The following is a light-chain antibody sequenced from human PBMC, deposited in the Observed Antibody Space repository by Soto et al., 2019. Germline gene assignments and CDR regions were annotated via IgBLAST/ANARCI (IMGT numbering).Light chain of an antibody. CDR3: CSYAGSTTYV. J-gene: IGLJ1*01. CDR2: EGS. Sequence: QSALTQPASVSGSPGQSITISCTGTSSDVGSYNLVSWYQQHPGKAPKLMIYEGSKRPSGVSNRFSGSKSGNTASLTISGLQAEDGADYICCSYAGSTTYVFGPGTKVTVL. CDR1: SSDVGSYNL. V-gene: IGLV2-23*01.